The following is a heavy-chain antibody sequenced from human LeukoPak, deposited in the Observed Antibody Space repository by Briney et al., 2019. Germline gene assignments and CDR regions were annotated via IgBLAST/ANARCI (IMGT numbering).Heavy chain of an antibody. D-gene: IGHD6-13*01. CDR2: IYPGDSDT. CDR1: GYSFTSYW. Sequence: GESLKISCKGSGYSFTSYWIGWVRQMPGKGLEWMGIIYPGDSDTRYSPSFQGQVTISADKSISTAYLQWSSLKASDTAMYYCARTYGIAAAGTPPREWGQGTLVTVSS. J-gene: IGHJ4*02. V-gene: IGHV5-51*01. CDR3: ARTYGIAAAGTPPRE.